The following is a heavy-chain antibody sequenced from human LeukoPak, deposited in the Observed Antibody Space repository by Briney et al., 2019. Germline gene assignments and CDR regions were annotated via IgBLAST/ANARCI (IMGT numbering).Heavy chain of an antibody. Sequence: KPSETLSLTCTVSGGSISSSSYYWGWIRQPPGKGLQWFGSIYYSGSTYYNPSLKSRVTISVDTSKNQFSLKLSSVTAADTAVYYCARHPVRHSRIYYFDYWGQGTLVTVSS. J-gene: IGHJ4*02. D-gene: IGHD2-21*01. V-gene: IGHV4-39*01. CDR1: GGSISSSSYY. CDR3: ARHPVRHSRIYYFDY. CDR2: IYYSGST.